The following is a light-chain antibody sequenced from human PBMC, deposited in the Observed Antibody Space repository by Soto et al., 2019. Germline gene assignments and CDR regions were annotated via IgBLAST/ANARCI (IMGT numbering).Light chain of an antibody. V-gene: IGLV2-14*01. J-gene: IGLJ1*01. Sequence: QSALTQPASVSGSPGQSITISCTGTSSDIGASNFVSWYQQHPGKAPKLMIYEVSNRPSGVSNRFSGSKSGHTSSLTISGFQAEDEGDYFCSSYTRFGTYVVGVGTKLTVL. CDR1: SSDIGASNF. CDR3: SSYTRFGTYV. CDR2: EVS.